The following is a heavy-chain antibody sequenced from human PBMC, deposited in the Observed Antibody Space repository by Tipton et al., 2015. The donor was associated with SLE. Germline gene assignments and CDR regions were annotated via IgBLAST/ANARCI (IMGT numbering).Heavy chain of an antibody. J-gene: IGHJ4*02. CDR2: IYHSGST. CDR1: GYSISSGYY. CDR3: ARAVGVTSYFDY. D-gene: IGHD1-26*01. Sequence: TLSLTCAVSGYSISSGYYWGWIRQPPGKGLEWIGSIYHSGSTYYNPSLKSRVTISVDTSKKQFSLKLSSVTAADTAVYYCARAVGVTSYFDYWGQGTLVTVSS. V-gene: IGHV4-38-2*01.